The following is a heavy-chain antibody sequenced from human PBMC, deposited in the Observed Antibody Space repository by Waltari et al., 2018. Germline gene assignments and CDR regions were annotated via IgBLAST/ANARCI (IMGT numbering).Heavy chain of an antibody. CDR2: INPNSGGT. CDR3: ARGDSGSYRY. CDR1: GYTFTGYF. Sequence: QVQLVQSGAEVKKPGASVKVSCKASGYTFTGYFIPWVRQARQAPGQGLEWMGWINPNSGGTDYAQNFQGRVTMTRDTSISTAYMELSRLTSDDTAVYYCARGDSGSYRYWGQGTLVTVSS. J-gene: IGHJ4*02. D-gene: IGHD1-26*01. V-gene: IGHV1-2*02.